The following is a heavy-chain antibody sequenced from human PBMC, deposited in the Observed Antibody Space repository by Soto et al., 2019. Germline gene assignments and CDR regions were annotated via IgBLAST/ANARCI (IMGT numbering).Heavy chain of an antibody. D-gene: IGHD3-16*01. Sequence: GESLKISCKTSGYKFTNYWIGWVRQMPGKGLEWMGKIDPSDSYTSYSPSFEGHVTISADKSISTAYLQWSSLKASDTAMYYCARRLSAYPFDRWGQGTLVTVSS. V-gene: IGHV5-10-1*01. J-gene: IGHJ5*02. CDR1: GYKFTNYW. CDR2: IDPSDSYT. CDR3: ARRLSAYPFDR.